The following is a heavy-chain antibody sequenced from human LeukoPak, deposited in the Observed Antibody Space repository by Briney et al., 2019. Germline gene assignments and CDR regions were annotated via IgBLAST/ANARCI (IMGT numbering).Heavy chain of an antibody. Sequence: GGSLRLSCAASGFTFRSYEMNWVREAPGKGLEWVSYISTSGSTIYYAGSVKGRFTISRDNAKNSLYLQMNSLRAEDTAVYYCARVGAYYTYSFDYWGQGTLVTASS. D-gene: IGHD3-3*01. CDR1: GFTFRSYE. CDR2: ISTSGSTI. J-gene: IGHJ4*02. V-gene: IGHV3-48*03. CDR3: ARVGAYYTYSFDY.